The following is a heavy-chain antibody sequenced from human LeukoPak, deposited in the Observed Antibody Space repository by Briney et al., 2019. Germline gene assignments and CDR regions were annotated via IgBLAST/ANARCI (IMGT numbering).Heavy chain of an antibody. CDR3: ARDNSVGDVAWWFDP. V-gene: IGHV1-46*01. Sequence: ASVKVSCKASGYTFTSYDINWVRQAPGQGLEWLGLINPSGSSTLYAQKFQGRVTMTRDMSTTTDYMELSSLRSEDTAVYYCARDNSVGDVAWWFDPWGQGTLVTVSS. CDR2: INPSGSST. J-gene: IGHJ5*02. CDR1: GYTFTSYD. D-gene: IGHD1-26*01.